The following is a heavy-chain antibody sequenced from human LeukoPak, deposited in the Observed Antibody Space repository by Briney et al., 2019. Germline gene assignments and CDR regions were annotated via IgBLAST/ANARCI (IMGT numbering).Heavy chain of an antibody. V-gene: IGHV3-53*01. CDR2: IYSDRST. D-gene: IGHD2-21*01. J-gene: IGHJ1*01. CDR3: ARDSAFSSYSN. CDR1: GFSINSNY. Sequence: GGSLRLSCTASGFSINSNYMSWVRQAPGKGLEWVSIIYSDRSTYYPESVKGRFTISRDDSKNTLLLQMDSLRVGDTAIYYCARDSAFSSYSNWGQGALVTVSS.